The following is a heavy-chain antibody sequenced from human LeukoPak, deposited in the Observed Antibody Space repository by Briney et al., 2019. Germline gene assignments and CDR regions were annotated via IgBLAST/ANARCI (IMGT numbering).Heavy chain of an antibody. CDR2: IYHSGST. CDR3: ARQTRDSSAYYYYYYYMDV. D-gene: IGHD3-22*01. Sequence: PSETLSLTCAVSGGSITSSNWWSWVRQPPGKGLEWIGEIYHSGSTNYNPSLKSRVTISVDKSKNQFSLKLSSVTAADTAVYYCARQTRDSSAYYYYYYYMDVWGKGTTVTISS. CDR1: GGSITSSNW. J-gene: IGHJ6*03. V-gene: IGHV4-4*02.